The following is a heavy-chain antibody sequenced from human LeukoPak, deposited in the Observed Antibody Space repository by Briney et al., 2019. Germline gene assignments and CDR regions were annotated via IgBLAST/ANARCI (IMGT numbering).Heavy chain of an antibody. CDR1: GYTFTTYG. V-gene: IGHV1-18*01. CDR2: ISAYNGNT. Sequence: APVKVSRKASGYTFTTYGITWVRQAPGQGLEWMGWISAYNGNTNYAQKFQGRVTMTIDTSTSTAYMELRSLKSDDTAVYYCARVWGYYYDSSGYSDFDYWGQGTLVTVSS. D-gene: IGHD3-22*01. J-gene: IGHJ4*02. CDR3: ARVWGYYYDSSGYSDFDY.